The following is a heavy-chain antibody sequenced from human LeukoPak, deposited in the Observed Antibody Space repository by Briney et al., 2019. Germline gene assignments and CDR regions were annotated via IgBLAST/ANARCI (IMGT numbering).Heavy chain of an antibody. V-gene: IGHV4-59*12. CDR2: IYYSGST. D-gene: IGHD3-10*01. CDR3: ARDRYGSGSYTGSGGWFDP. J-gene: IGHJ5*02. CDR1: GGPISPYY. Sequence: KPSETLSLTCTVSGGPISPYYWSWIRQPPGKGLEWIGYIYYSGSTYYNPSLKSRVTISVDTSKNQFSLKLSSVTAADTAVYYCARDRYGSGSYTGSGGWFDPWGQGTLVTVSS.